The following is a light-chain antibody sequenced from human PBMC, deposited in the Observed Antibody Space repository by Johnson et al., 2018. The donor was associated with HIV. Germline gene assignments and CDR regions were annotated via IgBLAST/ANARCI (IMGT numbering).Light chain of an antibody. CDR2: DNN. J-gene: IGLJ1*01. Sequence: QSVFTQPPSVSAAPGQKVTISCSGSSSDMGNYAVSWYQQLPGTAPKLLIYDNNKRPSGIPDRFSGSKSGTSATLAITGLQTGDAADYYCGTWDSSLSAEVFGTGTKVTVL. V-gene: IGLV1-51*01. CDR3: GTWDSSLSAEV. CDR1: SSDMGNYA.